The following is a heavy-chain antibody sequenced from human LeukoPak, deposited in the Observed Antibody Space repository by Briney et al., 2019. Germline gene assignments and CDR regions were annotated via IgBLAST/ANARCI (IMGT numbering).Heavy chain of an antibody. CDR3: TTELDYGEGIDY. Sequence: GGSLRLSCAASGFTSSNAWMSWVRQAPGKGLEWVGRIKSKTDGGTTDYAAPVKGRFTISRDDSKNTLYLQMNSLKTEDTAVYYCTTELDYGEGIDYWGQGTLVTVSS. J-gene: IGHJ4*02. CDR2: IKSKTDGGTT. D-gene: IGHD4-17*01. V-gene: IGHV3-15*01. CDR1: GFTSSNAW.